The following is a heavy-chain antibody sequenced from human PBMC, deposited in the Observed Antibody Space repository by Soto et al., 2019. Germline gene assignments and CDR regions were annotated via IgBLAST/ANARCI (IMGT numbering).Heavy chain of an antibody. CDR1: GGTFSSYA. CDR3: AYLDYGDYPEYFQH. Sequence: ASVKVSCKASGGTFSSYAISWVRQAPGQGLEWMGGIIPIFGTANYAQKFQGRVTITADESTSTAYMELSSLRSEDTAVYYCAYLDYGDYPEYFQHWGQGTLVTVSS. J-gene: IGHJ1*01. CDR2: IIPIFGTA. V-gene: IGHV1-69*13. D-gene: IGHD4-17*01.